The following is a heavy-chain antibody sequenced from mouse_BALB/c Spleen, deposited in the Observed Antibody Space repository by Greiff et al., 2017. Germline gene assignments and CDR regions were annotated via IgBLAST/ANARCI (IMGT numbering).Heavy chain of an antibody. J-gene: IGHJ2*01. CDR3: ASSTMNPYYFDY. CDR1: GFTFSSYA. D-gene: IGHD2-4*01. Sequence: DVMLVESGGGLVKPGGSLKLSCAASGFTFSSYAMSWVRQTPEKRLEWVASISSGGSTYYPDSVKGRFTISRDNARNILYLQMSSLRSEDTAMYYCASSTMNPYYFDYWGQGTTLTVSS. CDR2: ISSGGST. V-gene: IGHV5-6-5*01.